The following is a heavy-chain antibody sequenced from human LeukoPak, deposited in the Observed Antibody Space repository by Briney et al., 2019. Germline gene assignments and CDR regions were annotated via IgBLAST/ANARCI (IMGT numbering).Heavy chain of an antibody. V-gene: IGHV3-23*01. D-gene: IGHD2/OR15-2a*01. CDR2: LGISGDYA. CDR1: GFILRSYA. Sequence: GGSLRLSCVGSGFILRSYAMSWVRQAPGKGLQWVSSLGISGDYAWYAGSVKGRFTISRDNSKSTLSLQMNSLRAEDTAIYYCATYRQVLLPFESWGQGTLVTVSS. J-gene: IGHJ4*02. CDR3: ATYRQVLLPFES.